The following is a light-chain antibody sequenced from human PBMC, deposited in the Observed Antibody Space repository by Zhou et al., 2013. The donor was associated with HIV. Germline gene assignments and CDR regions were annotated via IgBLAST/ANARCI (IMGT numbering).Light chain of an antibody. J-gene: IGKJ2*01. CDR2: TAS. CDR3: QQSYSTLYT. CDR1: ESISRY. V-gene: IGKV1-39*01. Sequence: DIQMTQSPSTLSASVGDRVTITCRSSESISRYLNWYQQKPGKAPKLLIYTASSLRSGVPSRFSGRGSGTDFTLTISSLQPEDFATYYCQQSYSTLYTFGQGTKLEIK.